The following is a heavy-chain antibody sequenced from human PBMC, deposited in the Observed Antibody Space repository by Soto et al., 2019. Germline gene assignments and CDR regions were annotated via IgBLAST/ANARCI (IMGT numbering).Heavy chain of an antibody. CDR3: AREGCGSTSCERDYFDY. D-gene: IGHD2-2*01. CDR2: IGSRSNYI. J-gene: IGHJ4*02. Sequence: EVQLVESGGGLVKPGGSLRLSCAASGFSFSSYTMNWVRQAPGKGLEGVSFIGSRSNYIYYADSVKGRFTVSRDNAKDLLFLQMNSLRAEDTAVYFCAREGCGSTSCERDYFDYWGQGTLVTVSS. V-gene: IGHV3-21*01. CDR1: GFSFSSYT.